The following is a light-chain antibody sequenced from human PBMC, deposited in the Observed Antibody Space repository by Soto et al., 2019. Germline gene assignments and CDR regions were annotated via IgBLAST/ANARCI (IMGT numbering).Light chain of an antibody. Sequence: QLVLTQSPSASASLGASVMLTCTLSSGHSSYAIAWHQQQPERGPRYLMKLSGDGSHTKGDGVPDRFSGSSSGAERYLIISSLQSEDEADYYCQTWGTGMVFGGGTKLTVL. V-gene: IGLV4-69*01. J-gene: IGLJ3*02. CDR1: SGHSSYA. CDR3: QTWGTGMV. CDR2: LSGDGSH.